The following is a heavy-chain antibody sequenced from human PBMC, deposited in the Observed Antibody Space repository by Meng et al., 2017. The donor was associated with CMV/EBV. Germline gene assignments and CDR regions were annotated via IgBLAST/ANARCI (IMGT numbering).Heavy chain of an antibody. CDR1: GFTFSSYW. V-gene: IGHV3-7*01. Sequence: GESLKISCAASGFTFSSYWMSWVRQAPGKGLEWVANIKQDGSEKYYVDSVKGRFTIYRDNAKNSLYLQMNSLRAEDTAVYYCARHEHWDAFDIWGQGTMVTVSS. CDR3: ARHEHWDAFDI. J-gene: IGHJ3*02. CDR2: IKQDGSEK. D-gene: IGHD3-3*02.